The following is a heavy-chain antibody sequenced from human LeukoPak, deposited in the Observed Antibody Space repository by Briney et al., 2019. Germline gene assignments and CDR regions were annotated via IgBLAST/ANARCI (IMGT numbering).Heavy chain of an antibody. D-gene: IGHD1-26*01. Sequence: GGSLRLSCAASGFDFSSNWMHWVRHAPGQGLVWVSRIKGDGISTNYADSVKGRFTISRDNSKNTLYLQLSSLRAEDTAVYYCAKETFLGPRNYYYGMDVWGQGTTVTVSS. J-gene: IGHJ6*02. CDR3: AKETFLGPRNYYYGMDV. V-gene: IGHV3-74*01. CDR2: IKGDGIST. CDR1: GFDFSSNW.